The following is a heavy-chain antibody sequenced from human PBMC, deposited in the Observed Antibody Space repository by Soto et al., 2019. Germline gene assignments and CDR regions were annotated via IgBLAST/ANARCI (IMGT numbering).Heavy chain of an antibody. V-gene: IGHV1-2*04. Sequence: ASVKVSCKASGYTFTGYYLHWVRQAPGQGLEWMGWLNPDNGATNYARDFRDWVTMTRDTSISTAYMELSRLRSDDTAVYYCARVSCSSTSCYLSYYYYGMDVWGQGTTVTVSS. CDR3: ARVSCSSTSCYLSYYYYGMDV. D-gene: IGHD2-2*01. CDR1: GYTFTGYY. CDR2: LNPDNGAT. J-gene: IGHJ6*02.